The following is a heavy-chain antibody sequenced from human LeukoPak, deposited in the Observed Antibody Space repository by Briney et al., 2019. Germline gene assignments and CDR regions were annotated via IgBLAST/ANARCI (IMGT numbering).Heavy chain of an antibody. V-gene: IGHV4-34*01. CDR3: AQLRPSYYYGSGSPPRDY. J-gene: IGHJ4*02. CDR2: INHSGST. D-gene: IGHD3-10*01. Sequence: PSETLSLTCAVYGGSFSGYYWSWIRQPPGKGLEWIGEINHSGSTNYNPSLKSRVTISVDTSKNQFSLKLSSVTAADTAVYYCAQLRPSYYYGSGSPPRDYWGQGTLVTVSS. CDR1: GGSFSGYY.